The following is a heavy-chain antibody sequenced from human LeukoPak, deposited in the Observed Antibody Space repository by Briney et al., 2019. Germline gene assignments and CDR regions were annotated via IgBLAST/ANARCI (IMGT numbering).Heavy chain of an antibody. V-gene: IGHV3-48*04. CDR3: AGKYCTKGVCYIDS. CDR2: ISSSSSTI. CDR1: GFTFSSYS. Sequence: PGGSLRLSCAASGFTFSSYSMNWVRQAPGKGLEWVSYISSSSSTIYYADSVKGRFTISRDNAKNSLYLQMNSLRAEDTAVYYCAGKYCTKGVCYIDSWGQGPLVTVSS. J-gene: IGHJ4*02. D-gene: IGHD2-8*01.